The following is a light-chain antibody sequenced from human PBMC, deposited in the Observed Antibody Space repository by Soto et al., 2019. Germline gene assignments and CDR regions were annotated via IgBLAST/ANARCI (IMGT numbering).Light chain of an antibody. V-gene: IGLV2-14*01. CDR1: SSDFDSYNY. Sequence: QSALTQPASVSGSPGQSITISCTGTSSDFDSYNYVSWYQHHPGKAPKLMIFEVSNRPSGVSNRFSGSKSGNTASLTISGLQTEDEATYYCTSYTTSTTRVFGGGTKVTVL. CDR3: TSYTTSTTRV. J-gene: IGLJ2*01. CDR2: EVS.